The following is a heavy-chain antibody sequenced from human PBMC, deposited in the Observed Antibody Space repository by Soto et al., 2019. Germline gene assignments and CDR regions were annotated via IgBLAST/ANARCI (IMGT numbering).Heavy chain of an antibody. CDR1: GFTFSSYA. D-gene: IGHD3-22*01. CDR3: ARDHSNTGFDP. V-gene: IGHV3-30-3*01. CDR2: ISYDGSNK. Sequence: HPGGSLRLSCAASGFTFSSYAMHWVRQAPGKELEWVAVISYDGSNKYYADSVKGRFTISRDNSKNTLYLQMNSLRAEDTAVYYCARDHSNTGFDPWGQGTLVTVSS. J-gene: IGHJ5*02.